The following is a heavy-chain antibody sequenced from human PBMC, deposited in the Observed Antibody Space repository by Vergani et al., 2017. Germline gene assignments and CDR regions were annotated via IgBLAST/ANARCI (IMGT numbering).Heavy chain of an antibody. CDR3: ARDGASITGTTFDY. Sequence: EVQLLQSGGGVIQPGGSVRLSCAASGFTFSACPMTWVRQAPGKGLEWVSSISSSSSYIYYADSVKGRFTISRDNAKNSLYLQTNSLRAEDTAVYYCARDGASITGTTFDYWGQGTLVTVSS. CDR1: GFTFSACP. J-gene: IGHJ4*02. V-gene: IGHV3-21*01. CDR2: ISSSSSYI. D-gene: IGHD1-7*01.